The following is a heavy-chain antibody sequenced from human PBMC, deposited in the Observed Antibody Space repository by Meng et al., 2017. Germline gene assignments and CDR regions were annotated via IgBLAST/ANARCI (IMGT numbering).Heavy chain of an antibody. CDR2: INPNSGGT. D-gene: IGHD3-10*01. Sequence: QWRLVQVGAEVKKPGASWKGSCKASGYTFTGYYMHWVRQAPGQGLEWMGRINPNSGGTNYAQKFQGRVTMTRDTSISTAYMELSRLRSDDTAVYYCVLWFGELSFDYWGQGTLVTVSS. CDR3: VLWFGELSFDY. V-gene: IGHV1-2*06. J-gene: IGHJ4*02. CDR1: GYTFTGYY.